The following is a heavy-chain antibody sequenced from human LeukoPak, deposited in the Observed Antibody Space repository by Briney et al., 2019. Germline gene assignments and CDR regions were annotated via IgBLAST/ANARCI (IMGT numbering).Heavy chain of an antibody. CDR2: ISSSSSYT. Sequence: TGGSLRLSCAASGFTFSDYYMSWIRQAPGKGLEWVSYISSSSSYTNYADSVKGRFTISRDNAKNSLYLQLNSLRAEDTAVYYCARDYYGSGSYFDYWGQGVLVTVSS. CDR3: ARDYYGSGSYFDY. D-gene: IGHD3-10*01. CDR1: GFTFSDYY. J-gene: IGHJ4*02. V-gene: IGHV3-11*05.